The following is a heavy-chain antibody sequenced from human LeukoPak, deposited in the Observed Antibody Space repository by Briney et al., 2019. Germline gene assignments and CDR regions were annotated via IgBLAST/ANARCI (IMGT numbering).Heavy chain of an antibody. D-gene: IGHD5-12*01. V-gene: IGHV3-74*01. CDR3: ARVPEPTISPLYYYYMDV. J-gene: IGHJ6*03. CDR2: INSDGSST. CDR1: GFTFSSYW. Sequence: PGGSLRLSCAASGFTFSSYWMHWVRQAPGKGLVWVSRINSDGSSTSYADSVKGRFTISRDNAKNTLYLQMNSLRVEDTAVYYCARVPEPTISPLYYYYMDVRGKGTTVTVSS.